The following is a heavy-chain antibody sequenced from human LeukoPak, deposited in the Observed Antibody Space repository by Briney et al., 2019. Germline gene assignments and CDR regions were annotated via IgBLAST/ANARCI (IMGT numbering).Heavy chain of an antibody. CDR1: GGSFSDYY. CDR2: INHSGST. Sequence: SETLSLTCAVYGGSFSDYYWSWIRQPPGEGLEWVGEINHSGSTNYNPSLKSRVTISVDTSKNQFSLKLSSVTAADTAVYYCARGLGGGNSICFDYWGQGPLVTVSS. J-gene: IGHJ4*02. V-gene: IGHV4-34*01. CDR3: ARGLGGGNSICFDY. D-gene: IGHD4-23*01.